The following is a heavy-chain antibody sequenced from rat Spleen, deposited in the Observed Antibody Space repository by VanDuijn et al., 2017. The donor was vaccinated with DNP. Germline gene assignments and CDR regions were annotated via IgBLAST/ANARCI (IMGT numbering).Heavy chain of an antibody. CDR1: GYSITGNY. Sequence: EVQLQESGPGLVKPSQSLSLTCSVTGYSITGNYWGWIRKFPGNKMEWIGHISSSGSATYNPSLKSRFSITRDTSKNQFFLQLNSVTTEDTATYYCARWVRGLDYWGQGAMVTVSS. CDR2: ISSSGSA. J-gene: IGHJ2*01. CDR3: ARWVRGLDY. D-gene: IGHD4-3*01. V-gene: IGHV3-1*01.